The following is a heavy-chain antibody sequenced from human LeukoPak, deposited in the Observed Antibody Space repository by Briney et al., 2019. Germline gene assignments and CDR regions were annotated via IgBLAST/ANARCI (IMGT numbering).Heavy chain of an antibody. D-gene: IGHD3-9*01. V-gene: IGHV3-21*01. CDR3: ARGASSHRSYYDILTGYRDAFDI. J-gene: IGHJ3*02. CDR2: ISSSSSYI. Sequence: GGSLRLSCAASGFTFSSYSMNWVRQAPGKGLEWVSSISSSSSYIYYADSVKGRFTISRDNAKNSLYLQMNSLRAEDTAVYYCARGASSHRSYYDILTGYRDAFDIWGQGTMVTVSS. CDR1: GFTFSSYS.